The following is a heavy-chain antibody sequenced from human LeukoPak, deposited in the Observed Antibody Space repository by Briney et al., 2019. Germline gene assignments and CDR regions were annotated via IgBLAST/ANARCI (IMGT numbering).Heavy chain of an antibody. V-gene: IGHV4-39*01. J-gene: IGHJ4*02. Sequence: SETLSLTCAVSGDSVSRNGFYWGWLRQSPGMGLEWVGSISYAGSTYYNPSLRSRITLSLAASKNQFSLRLTSVTAADTGIYYCARLLMTNIVLFWGQGTPVAASS. D-gene: IGHD2/OR15-2a*01. CDR1: GDSVSRNGFY. CDR3: ARLLMTNIVLF. CDR2: ISYAGST.